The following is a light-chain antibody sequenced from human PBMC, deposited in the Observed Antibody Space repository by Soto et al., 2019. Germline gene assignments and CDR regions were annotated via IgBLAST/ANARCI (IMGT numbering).Light chain of an antibody. CDR3: SSYAGSNNFVV. CDR2: EVN. Sequence: QSVLTQPPSASGSPGQSVTISCTGTSNDVGGYNFVSWFQQNPGKAPKLMIYEVNKRPSGVPDRFSGSKSGNTASLTVSGLQAEDEADYYCSSYAGSNNFVVFGGGTQLTVL. J-gene: IGLJ2*01. CDR1: SNDVGGYNF. V-gene: IGLV2-8*01.